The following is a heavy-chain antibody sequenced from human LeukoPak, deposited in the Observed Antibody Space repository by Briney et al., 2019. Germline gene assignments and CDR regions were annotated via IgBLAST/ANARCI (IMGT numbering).Heavy chain of an antibody. CDR2: TYYSGST. V-gene: IGHV4-59*01. D-gene: IGHD4-17*01. J-gene: IGHJ2*01. Sequence: PSETLSLTCTASGGSISSYYWSWIRQPPGKGLEWIGYTYYSGSTNSNPSLKSRVTISLDTSKNHFSLNLSSVTAADTAVYYCASTVTPPDWFFDLWGRGTLVTVSS. CDR1: GGSISSYY. CDR3: ASTVTPPDWFFDL.